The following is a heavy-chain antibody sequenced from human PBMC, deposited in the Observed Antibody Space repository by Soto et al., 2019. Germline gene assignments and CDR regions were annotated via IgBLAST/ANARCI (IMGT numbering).Heavy chain of an antibody. D-gene: IGHD5-18*01. J-gene: IGHJ6*02. CDR2: ISYDGSNK. Sequence: PGGSLRLSCAASGFTFSSYAMHRVRQAPGKGLEWVAVISYDGSNKYYADSVKGRFTISRDNSKNTLYLQMNSLRAEDTAVYYCARERVDTASYYYGMDVWGQGTTVTVSS. CDR1: GFTFSSYA. CDR3: ARERVDTASYYYGMDV. V-gene: IGHV3-30-3*01.